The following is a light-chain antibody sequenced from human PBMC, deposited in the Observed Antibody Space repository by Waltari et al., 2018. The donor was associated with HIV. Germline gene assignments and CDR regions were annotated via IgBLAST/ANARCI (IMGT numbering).Light chain of an antibody. CDR3: GADLGSGSNFVYV. V-gene: IGLV9-49*01. Sequence: QPVLTQPPSASASLGASVTLTCPLTSGYRNSQVAWYQQRPGKGPRFVMRVGTGGIVGAKGDGIPDRFSVLGSGLNRYLTIKNIQEEDESDYHCGADLGSGSNFVYVFGTGTKVTVL. J-gene: IGLJ1*01. CDR2: VGTGGIVG. CDR1: SGYRNSQ.